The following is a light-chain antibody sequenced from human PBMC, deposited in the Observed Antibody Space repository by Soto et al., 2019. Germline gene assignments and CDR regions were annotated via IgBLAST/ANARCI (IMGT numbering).Light chain of an antibody. CDR2: GVT. CDR1: SSDVENYDL. V-gene: IGLV2-23*02. CDR3: CSYAGDNSWV. J-gene: IGLJ3*02. Sequence: QSALTQPRSVSGPPGQSVSISCSGTSSDVENYDLVSWYQQHPGQAPKVIIYGVTKRPSGVSNRFSGKRSGNTASLTISGLQAEDEAEYFCCSYAGDNSWVFGGGTKLTVL.